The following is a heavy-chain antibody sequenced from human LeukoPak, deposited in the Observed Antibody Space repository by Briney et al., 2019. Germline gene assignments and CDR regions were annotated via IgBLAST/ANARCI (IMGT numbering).Heavy chain of an antibody. J-gene: IGHJ4*02. D-gene: IGHD3-16*02. CDR3: ARHLPNSPPLYYFDY. CDR2: IYYSGST. Sequence: SETLSLTCTVSGGSISSSSYYWGWIRQPPGKGLEWIGSIYYSGSTCYNPSLKSRVTISVDTSKNQFFLKLSSVTAADTAVYYCARHLPNSPPLYYFDYWGQGTLVTVSS. V-gene: IGHV4-39*01. CDR1: GGSISSSSYY.